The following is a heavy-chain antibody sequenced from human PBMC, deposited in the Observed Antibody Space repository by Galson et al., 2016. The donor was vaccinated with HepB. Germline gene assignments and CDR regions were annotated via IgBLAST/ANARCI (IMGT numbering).Heavy chain of an antibody. CDR2: INWNGGST. J-gene: IGHJ4*02. V-gene: IGHV3-20*04. D-gene: IGHD4-17*01. Sequence: SLRLSCAASGFTFDDYGLSWVRQAPGKGLEWVSGINWNGGSTGYADSVKGRFTISRDNAKNSLYLQMNGLRAEDTALYYCARGMSHDYGVSADYWGQGTLVTVSS. CDR1: GFTFDDYG. CDR3: ARGMSHDYGVSADY.